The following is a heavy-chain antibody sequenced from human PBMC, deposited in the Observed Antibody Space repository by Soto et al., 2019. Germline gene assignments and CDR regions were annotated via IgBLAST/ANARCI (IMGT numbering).Heavy chain of an antibody. V-gene: IGHV3-23*01. CDR3: AKDAVSYNGKWDWFDS. Sequence: DVQLLESGGGLVQPGGSLTLSCAASRFIFSDYAMNWVRQAPGKGLEWVSSIGGGNTDRYYADSVKGRFIISRDNSKNTMYLQRDRLRDDDTAIYYCAKDAVSYNGKWDWFDSWGQGTLVTVSS. CDR2: IGGGNTDR. D-gene: IGHD1-26*01. CDR1: RFIFSDYA. J-gene: IGHJ5*01.